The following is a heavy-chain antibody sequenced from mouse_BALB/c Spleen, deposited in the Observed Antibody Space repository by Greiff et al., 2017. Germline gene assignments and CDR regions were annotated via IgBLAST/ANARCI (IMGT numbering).Heavy chain of an antibody. Sequence: DVKLQESGAELVKPGASVKLSCTASGFNIKDTYMHWVKQRPEQGLEWIGRIDPANGNTKYDPKFQGKATITADTSSNTAYLQLSSLTSEDTAVYYCARMITTSSDYYAMDYWGQGTSVTVSS. CDR2: IDPANGNT. J-gene: IGHJ4*01. CDR1: GFNIKDTY. D-gene: IGHD2-4*01. CDR3: ARMITTSSDYYAMDY. V-gene: IGHV14-3*02.